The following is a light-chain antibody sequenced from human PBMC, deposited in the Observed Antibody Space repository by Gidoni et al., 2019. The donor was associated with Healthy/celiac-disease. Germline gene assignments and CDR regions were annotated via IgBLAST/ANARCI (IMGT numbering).Light chain of an antibody. CDR1: QSISSY. CDR2: AAS. Sequence: MQMTQSPSSLSASVGDRVTITCRASQSISSYLNWYQQKPGKAPKLLIYAASSLQSAVPSSFSGRASAPHFTLTTSRLQPEDFATYHYHQSYSPPLTFGGGTKVEIK. CDR3: HQSYSPPLT. V-gene: IGKV1-39*01. J-gene: IGKJ4*01.